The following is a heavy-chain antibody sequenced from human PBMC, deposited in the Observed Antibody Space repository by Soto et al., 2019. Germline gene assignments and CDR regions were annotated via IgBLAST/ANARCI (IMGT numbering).Heavy chain of an antibody. V-gene: IGHV4-34*01. J-gene: IGHJ4*02. CDR1: GGSFSGYY. Sequence: SETLSLTCAVYGGSFSGYYWSWIRQPPGKGLEWIGEINHSGSTNYNPSLKSRVTISVDTSKNQFSLKLSPVTAADTAVYYCARELNSGYVVRWGQGTLVTVSS. CDR2: INHSGST. CDR3: ARELNSGYVVR. D-gene: IGHD5-12*01.